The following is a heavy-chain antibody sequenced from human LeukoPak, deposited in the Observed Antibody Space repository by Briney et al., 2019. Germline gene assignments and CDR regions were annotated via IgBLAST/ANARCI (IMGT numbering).Heavy chain of an antibody. CDR2: INQDGSVK. Sequence: PGGSLRLSCAASGFTFSSYWMNWVRQAPEKGLEWVANINQDGSVKHYVDSAKGRFTISRDNAKNSLYLQMNSLRAEDTALYYCATSDDSSGSDWGQGTLVTVSS. V-gene: IGHV3-7*01. J-gene: IGHJ4*02. CDR3: ATSDDSSGSD. CDR1: GFTFSSYW. D-gene: IGHD3-22*01.